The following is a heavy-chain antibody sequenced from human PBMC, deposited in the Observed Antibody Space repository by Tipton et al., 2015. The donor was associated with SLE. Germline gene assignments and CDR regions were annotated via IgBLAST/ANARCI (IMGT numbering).Heavy chain of an antibody. CDR3: ARSSNLYGSGAGDY. CDR1: GGSISSSSYY. CDR2: IYYSGST. V-gene: IGHV4-39*07. D-gene: IGHD3-10*01. Sequence: LRLSCTVSGGSISSSSYYWGWIRQPPGKGLEWIGSIYYSGSTNYNPSLKSRVTISVDTSKNQFSLKLSSVTAADTAVYYCARSSNLYGSGAGDYWGQGTLVTVSS. J-gene: IGHJ4*02.